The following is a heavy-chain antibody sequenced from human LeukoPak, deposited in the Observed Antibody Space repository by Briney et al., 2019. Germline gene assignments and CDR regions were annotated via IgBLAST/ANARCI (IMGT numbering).Heavy chain of an antibody. Sequence: ASVKVSCKASRGTFSSYAISWVRQAPGQGLEWMGGIIPIFGTANYAQKFQDRVTITADESTSTAYMELSSLRSEDTAIYYCASRLYCSNTRCRNFPFAYWGQGTLVTVSS. D-gene: IGHD2-2*01. CDR3: ASRLYCSNTRCRNFPFAY. CDR1: RGTFSSYA. J-gene: IGHJ4*02. CDR2: IIPIFGTA. V-gene: IGHV1-69*13.